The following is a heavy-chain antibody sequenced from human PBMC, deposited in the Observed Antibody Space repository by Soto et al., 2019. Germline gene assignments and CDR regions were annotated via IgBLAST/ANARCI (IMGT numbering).Heavy chain of an antibody. V-gene: IGHV1-69*01. CDR2: IIPIFGTA. J-gene: IGHJ4*02. D-gene: IGHD3-10*01. CDR1: GGTFSSYA. CDR3: ASRSSLRSGSPLDY. Sequence: QVQLVQSGAEVKKPGSSVKVSCTASGGTFSSYAISWVRQAPGQGLEWMGGIIPIFGTANYAQKFQGRVTITADESTSTAYMELSSLRSEDTAVYYCASRSSLRSGSPLDYWGQGTLVTVSS.